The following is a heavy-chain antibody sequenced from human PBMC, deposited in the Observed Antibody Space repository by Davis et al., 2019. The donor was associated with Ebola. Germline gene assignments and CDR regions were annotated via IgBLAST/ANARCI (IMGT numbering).Heavy chain of an antibody. J-gene: IGHJ5*02. CDR1: GFTVSTNC. V-gene: IGHV3-53*01. CDR3: ARDLANYNSAHNWFDP. Sequence: PGGSLRLSCAASGFTVSTNCMSWVRQAPRKGLEWVSVIYGSGSTYYADSVKGRFTISRDNAKNSLYLQMNSLRDEDTAFYYCARDLANYNSAHNWFDPWGQGTLVTVSS. CDR2: IYGSGST. D-gene: IGHD1-1*01.